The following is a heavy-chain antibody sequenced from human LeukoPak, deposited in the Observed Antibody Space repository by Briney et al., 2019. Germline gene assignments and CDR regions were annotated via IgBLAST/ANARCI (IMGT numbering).Heavy chain of an antibody. Sequence: PGGSLRLSCAASGFTVSSNYMSWVRQAPGKGLEWVSVIYSGGSTYYADYVKGRFTISRDNSKNTLYLQMNRLRSDDTAVYYCARDLTSRRNYDNSGYQIVPAFWGQGTLVTVSS. J-gene: IGHJ4*02. D-gene: IGHD3-22*01. CDR2: IYSGGST. CDR3: ARDLTSRRNYDNSGYQIVPAF. V-gene: IGHV3-53*05. CDR1: GFTVSSNY.